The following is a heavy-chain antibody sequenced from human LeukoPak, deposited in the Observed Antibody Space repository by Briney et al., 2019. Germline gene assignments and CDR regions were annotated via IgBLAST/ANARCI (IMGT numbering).Heavy chain of an antibody. D-gene: IGHD5/OR15-5a*01. CDR1: GFTFSSYG. CDR2: IWYDGSNK. CDR3: ARDRIYHYFDC. Sequence: GGSLRLSCAASGFTFSSYGMHWVRQAPGKGLEWVAVIWYDGSNKYYADSVKGRFTISRDNSQNTLYLQMSSLRAEDTAVYYCARDRIYHYFDCWGQGILVAVSS. V-gene: IGHV3-33*01. J-gene: IGHJ4*01.